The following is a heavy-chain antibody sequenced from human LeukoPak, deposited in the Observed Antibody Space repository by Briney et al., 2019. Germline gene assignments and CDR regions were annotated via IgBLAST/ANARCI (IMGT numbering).Heavy chain of an antibody. D-gene: IGHD5-18*01. J-gene: IGHJ4*02. CDR2: INGDGRIT. Sequence: PGGSLRLSCAASGFTFSTYAMSWVRQAPGKGLVWVSRINGDGRITTYADSVKGRFTISRDTAKNTLYLQMNSLRAEDTAVYYCARVHVGTDMVDVDYWGQGTLVTVSS. CDR3: ARVHVGTDMVDVDY. V-gene: IGHV3-74*01. CDR1: GFTFSTYA.